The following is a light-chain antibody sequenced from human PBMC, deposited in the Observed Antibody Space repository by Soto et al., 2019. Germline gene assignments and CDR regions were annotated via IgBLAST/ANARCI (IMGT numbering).Light chain of an antibody. CDR2: EAS. CDR3: QQYGSSPIT. V-gene: IGKV3-11*01. J-gene: IGKJ5*01. CDR1: QSVSSY. Sequence: ESVLTQSPATLSLSPGERATLSCRASQSVSSYLAWYQQKPGQAPRLLMYEASNRATGIPARFSGGGSGTDFTLTISSLEPEDFAVYYCQQYGSSPITFGQGTRLEIK.